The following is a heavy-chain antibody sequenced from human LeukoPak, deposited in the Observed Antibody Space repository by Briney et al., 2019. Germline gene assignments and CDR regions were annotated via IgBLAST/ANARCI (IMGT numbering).Heavy chain of an antibody. V-gene: IGHV4-4*07. CDR2: IYTSGST. CDR3: ARANGSGSYYNSRRNWFDP. CDR1: GGSISSYY. Sequence: PSETLSLTCTVSGGSISSYYWSWIRQPAGKGLEWIGRIYTSGSTNYNPSLKSRVTMSVDTSKNQFSLKLSSVTAADTAVYYCARANGSGSYYNSRRNWFDPWGQGTLVTVPS. J-gene: IGHJ5*02. D-gene: IGHD3-10*01.